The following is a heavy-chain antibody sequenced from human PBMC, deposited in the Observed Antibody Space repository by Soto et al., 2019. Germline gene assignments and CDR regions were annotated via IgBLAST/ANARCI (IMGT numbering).Heavy chain of an antibody. CDR1: GGTFSSYA. CDR2: IIPIFGTA. V-gene: IGHV1-69*13. D-gene: IGHD1-26*01. CDR3: ARDPTYSGSYYRWDY. Sequence: SVKVSCKASGGTFSSYAISWVRQAPGQGLEWMGGIIPIFGTANYAQKFQGRVTITADESTSTAYMELSSLRSEDTAVYYCARDPTYSGSYYRWDYWGQGTLVTVSS. J-gene: IGHJ4*02.